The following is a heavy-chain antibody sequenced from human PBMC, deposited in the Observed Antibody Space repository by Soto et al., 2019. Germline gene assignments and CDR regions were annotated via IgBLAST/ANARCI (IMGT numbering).Heavy chain of an antibody. D-gene: IGHD2-15*01. Sequence: EVQLLESGGGLVQPGGSLRLSCAASGFTFSTCAMNWVRQAPGKGLEWVSTISSSGGSTYYGDSVKGRFTISRDNSKNTLYLQIDCLRADDSAIYYWAKQAVAVAATPGFDRWGQGNLVTVSS. J-gene: IGHJ5*02. V-gene: IGHV3-23*01. CDR1: GFTFSTCA. CDR3: AKQAVAVAATPGFDR. CDR2: ISSSGGST.